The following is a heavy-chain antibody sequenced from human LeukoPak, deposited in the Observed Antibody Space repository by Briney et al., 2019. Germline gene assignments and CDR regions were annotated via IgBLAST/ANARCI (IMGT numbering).Heavy chain of an antibody. J-gene: IGHJ3*01. V-gene: IGHV3-30*04. CDR1: AFTYRHYV. CDR2: ISYDETHK. Sequence: GGSLTLSCVGSAFTYRHYVMHWVRQAPGKGLEWVAVISYDETHKFYADSVKGRFTISRNNSNATLFLQMNSLRSEDAAVYYCVRARVRARSGAFDVWGQGTLVTVSS. D-gene: IGHD3-10*01. CDR3: VRARVRARSGAFDV.